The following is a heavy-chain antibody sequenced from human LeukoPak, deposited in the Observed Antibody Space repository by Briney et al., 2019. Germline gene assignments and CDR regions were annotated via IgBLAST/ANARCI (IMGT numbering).Heavy chain of an antibody. CDR3: AKCNLDNCREGFDI. J-gene: IGHJ3*02. CDR2: ISVGGVT. V-gene: IGHV3-23*01. CDR1: GLTFSSYA. D-gene: IGHD2/OR15-2a*01. Sequence: GGSLRLSCAASGLTFSSYALSWVRQAPGKGLDWVSSISVGGVTYYLDSVKGRFTISRDNSKSTLYLQMHSLRAEDTALYYCAKCNLDNCREGFDIWGQGTMVTVSS.